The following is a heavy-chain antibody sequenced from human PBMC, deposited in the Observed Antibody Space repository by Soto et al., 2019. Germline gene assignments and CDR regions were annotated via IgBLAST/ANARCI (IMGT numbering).Heavy chain of an antibody. CDR3: ARDGGESNCFDP. J-gene: IGHJ5*02. CDR1: GSTLSSYD. Sequence: GGSLRLSCAVSGSTLSSYDMHWVRQATGKGLEWVSAIGTAGHTYYPGSVKGRFTITRENAKNYLYLQIDSLRAEDRAVYYCARDGGESNCFDPWGQGTLVTVSS. CDR2: IGTAGHT. D-gene: IGHD2-15*01. V-gene: IGHV3-13*01.